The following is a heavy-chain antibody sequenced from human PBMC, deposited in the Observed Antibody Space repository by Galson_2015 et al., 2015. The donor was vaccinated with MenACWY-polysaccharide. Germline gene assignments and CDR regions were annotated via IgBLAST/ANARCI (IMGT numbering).Heavy chain of an antibody. CDR1: GYNFLTYW. J-gene: IGHJ6*02. Sequence: QSGAEVKKPGESPKISCRASGYNFLTYWIGWVRQVPGKGLEWVGLISPIDSKTRYSPAFEGRVTISADNSITTAYLQWNSLQASDTAVCYCARHPPGGRGMDVWRQGTTVTVSS. V-gene: IGHV5-51*01. D-gene: IGHD1-26*01. CDR3: ARHPPGGRGMDV. CDR2: ISPIDSKT.